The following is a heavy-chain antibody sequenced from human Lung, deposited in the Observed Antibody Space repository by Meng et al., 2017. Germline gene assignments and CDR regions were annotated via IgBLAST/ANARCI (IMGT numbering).Heavy chain of an antibody. V-gene: IGHV1-2*06. Sequence: QVQLVQSGADVKKPGASVKVYCKASGYTFTAYYIHWVRQAPGQGLEWMGRINPNSGGTNFAQKFQGRVIMTRDTSISTAYMELSSLGFDDTAVYYCAKALGWGSSPDYWGQGILVTVSS. CDR3: AKALGWGSSPDY. D-gene: IGHD2-21*01. CDR1: GYTFTAYY. CDR2: INPNSGGT. J-gene: IGHJ4*02.